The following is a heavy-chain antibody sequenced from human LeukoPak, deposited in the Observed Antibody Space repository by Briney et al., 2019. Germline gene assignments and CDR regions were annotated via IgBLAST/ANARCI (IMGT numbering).Heavy chain of an antibody. CDR3: ARHRYYYDSSGYYYQP. CDR1: GGSMSSTTYY. D-gene: IGHD3-22*01. CDR2: VYYNGNT. J-gene: IGHJ5*02. Sequence: SETLSLTCTVSGGSMSSTTYYWGWIRQPPGKGLEWIGTVYYNGNTDYNPSLKSRVTISVDTSKNQFSLRLSSVTAADTAVYYCARHRYYYDSSGYYYQPWGQGTLVTVSS. V-gene: IGHV4-39*07.